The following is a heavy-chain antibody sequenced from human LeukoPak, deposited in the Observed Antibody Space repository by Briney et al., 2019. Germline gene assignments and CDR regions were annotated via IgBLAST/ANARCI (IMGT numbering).Heavy chain of an antibody. J-gene: IGHJ6*03. V-gene: IGHV3-23*01. D-gene: IGHD3-10*01. CDR1: GFSFSIHD. Sequence: GGSLRLSCAASGFSFSIHDMTWVRQAPGKGLEWVSTISNSDNSTYYADSVKGRFTFSRDNSKNTLYLQMNSLRAEDTAIYYCANGVYYGSGTYYPYMDVWGKGTTVTISS. CDR3: ANGVYYGSGTYYPYMDV. CDR2: ISNSDNST.